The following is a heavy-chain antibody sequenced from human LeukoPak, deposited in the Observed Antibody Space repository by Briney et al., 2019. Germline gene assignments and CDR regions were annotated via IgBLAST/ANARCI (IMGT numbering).Heavy chain of an antibody. CDR3: ARGGATLNYYYDMDV. Sequence: GESLKISCKGSGYSFTSYWIGWVRQMPGKGLEWMGIIYPGDSDTRYSPSFQGQVTISADKSISTAYLQWSSLKASDTAMYYCARGGATLNYYYDMDVWGQGTTVTVSS. J-gene: IGHJ6*02. CDR1: GYSFTSYW. D-gene: IGHD1-26*01. V-gene: IGHV5-51*01. CDR2: IYPGDSDT.